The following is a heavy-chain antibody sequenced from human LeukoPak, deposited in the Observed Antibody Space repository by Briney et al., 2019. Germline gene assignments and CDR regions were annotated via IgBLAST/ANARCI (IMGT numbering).Heavy chain of an antibody. V-gene: IGHV3-21*01. J-gene: IGHJ4*02. CDR3: ASGRGY. D-gene: IGHD3-10*01. CDR2: ISSSSSYK. Sequence: TPGGSLRLPCAASGFTFSSYTLIWVRQAPGKGLEWVSCISSSSSYKEYADSVKGRFTISRDNAKNSLFLQMNSLRAEDTAVYYCASGRGYWGQGTRVTVSS. CDR1: GFTFSSYT.